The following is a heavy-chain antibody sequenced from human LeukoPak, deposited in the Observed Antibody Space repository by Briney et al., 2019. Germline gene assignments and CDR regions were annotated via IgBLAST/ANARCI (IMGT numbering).Heavy chain of an antibody. D-gene: IGHD2-2*01. V-gene: IGHV1-2*02. CDR2: INPNSGGT. CDR1: GYTFTGYY. J-gene: IGHJ3*02. Sequence: ASVKVSCKASGYTFTGYYMHWVRQAPGQGLEWMGWINPNSGGTNYAQKFQGRVTMTRDTSISTAYMELSRLRSDDTAVYYCATDIVVVPAVNDAFDIWGQGTMVTVSS. CDR3: ATDIVVVPAVNDAFDI.